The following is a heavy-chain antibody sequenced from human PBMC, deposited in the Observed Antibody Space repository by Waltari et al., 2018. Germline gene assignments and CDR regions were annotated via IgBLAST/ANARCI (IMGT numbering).Heavy chain of an antibody. CDR2: INHSGST. V-gene: IGHV4-34*01. CDR1: GGSFSGYY. J-gene: IGHJ4*02. CDR3: ARVMVRGVIRY. D-gene: IGHD3-10*01. Sequence: QVQLQQWGAGLLKPSETLSLTCAVYGGSFSGYYWSWIRQPPGKGLGWIGEINHSGSTNYNPSLKSRVTISVDTSKNQFSLKLSSVTAADTAVYYCARVMVRGVIRYWGQGTLVTVSS.